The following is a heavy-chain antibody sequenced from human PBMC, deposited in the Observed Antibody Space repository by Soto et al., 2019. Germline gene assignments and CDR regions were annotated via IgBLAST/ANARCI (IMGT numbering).Heavy chain of an antibody. CDR2: IKSKTDGGTT. J-gene: IGHJ3*02. V-gene: IGHV3-15*01. Sequence: VQLVESGGGLVKPGGSLRLSCAASGFTFSNAWMSWVRQAPGKGLEWVGRIKSKTDGGTTDYAAPVKGRFTISRDDSKNTLYLQMNSLKTEDTAAYYCTTDLRNSRAFDIWGQGTMVTVSS. D-gene: IGHD4-4*01. CDR3: TTDLRNSRAFDI. CDR1: GFTFSNAW.